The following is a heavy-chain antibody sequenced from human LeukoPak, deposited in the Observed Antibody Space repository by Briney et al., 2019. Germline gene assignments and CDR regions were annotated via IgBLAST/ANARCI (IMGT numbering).Heavy chain of an antibody. CDR2: IYYSGST. CDR3: ARGGYYGSGRYIYYYYGMDV. J-gene: IGHJ6*02. V-gene: IGHV4-30-4*01. CDR1: GGSISSGDYY. Sequence: SETLSLTCTVSGGSISSGDYYWSWIRPPPGKGLEWFGYIYYSGSTYYNPSLKSRVTIPVDTTKTQFSLKLSSVTAADTAVYYCARGGYYGSGRYIYYYYGMDVWGQGTTVTVSS. D-gene: IGHD3-10*01.